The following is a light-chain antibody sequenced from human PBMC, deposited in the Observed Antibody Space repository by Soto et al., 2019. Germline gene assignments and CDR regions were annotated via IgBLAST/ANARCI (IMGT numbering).Light chain of an antibody. J-gene: IGLJ1*01. CDR3: QSYDSSLSGPYV. CDR2: SNS. V-gene: IGLV1-40*01. CDR1: SSNIGAGYD. Sequence: QSVLTQPPSVSGAPGQRVTISCTGSSSNIGAGYDVHWYQQLPGTAPKLLIYSNSNRPSGVPDRFSGSKSGTSASLAITGLQAEDEADYYCQSYDSSLSGPYVFGTGTKV.